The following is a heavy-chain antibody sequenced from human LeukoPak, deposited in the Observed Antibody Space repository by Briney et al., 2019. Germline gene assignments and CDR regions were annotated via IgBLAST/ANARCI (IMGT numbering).Heavy chain of an antibody. CDR1: GFTFSNYA. CDR2: IRYDGSNK. Sequence: PGGSLRLSCAASGFTFSNYAIHWVRQAPGKGLEWVAFIRYDGSNKYYVDSVKGRFTISRDNSKNTLYLQMNSLRAEDTAVYYCAKLRIHYGDYFDYWGQGTLVTVSS. D-gene: IGHD4-17*01. J-gene: IGHJ4*02. CDR3: AKLRIHYGDYFDY. V-gene: IGHV3-30*02.